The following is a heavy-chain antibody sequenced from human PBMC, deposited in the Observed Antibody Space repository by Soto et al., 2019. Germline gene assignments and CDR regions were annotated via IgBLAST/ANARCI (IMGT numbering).Heavy chain of an antibody. D-gene: IGHD3-16*01. Sequence: ASVKVSCKASGYSFSTYGFSWVRQAPGQGPEWMGRISGYNGKTKYAQNLQGRVTMTTDTATTTVYMELRNLRSDDTAVYYCARDYYEGSFGGYWGQGTLVTVSS. CDR2: ISGYNGKT. CDR3: ARDYYEGSFGGY. CDR1: GYSFSTYG. J-gene: IGHJ4*02. V-gene: IGHV1-18*04.